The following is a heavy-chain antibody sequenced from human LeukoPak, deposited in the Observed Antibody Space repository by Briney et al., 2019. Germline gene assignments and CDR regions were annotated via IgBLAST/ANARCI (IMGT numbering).Heavy chain of an antibody. D-gene: IGHD3-22*01. Sequence: GESLKISCKGSGYSFTSYWIGWVRQMPGKGLEWTGIIYPGDSDTRYSPSFQGQVTISADKSISTAYLQWSSLKASDTAMYYCARWAGDSSGYYYVAALDWGQGTLVTVSS. CDR1: GYSFTSYW. J-gene: IGHJ4*02. CDR3: ARWAGDSSGYYYVAALD. CDR2: IYPGDSDT. V-gene: IGHV5-51*01.